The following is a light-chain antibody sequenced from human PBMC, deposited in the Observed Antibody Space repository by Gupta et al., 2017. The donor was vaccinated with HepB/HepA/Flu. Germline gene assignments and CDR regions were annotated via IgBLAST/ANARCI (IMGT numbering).Light chain of an antibody. Sequence: GDRVTITCRASQSITNYLNWYQHKPGKAPKLLISATSILRSGVPSRFSGSGSGTDFTLTISSLQPEDFATYYCQQSSITPFTFGPGTKVDLK. CDR1: QSITNY. V-gene: IGKV1-39*01. CDR2: ATS. J-gene: IGKJ3*01. CDR3: QQSSITPFT.